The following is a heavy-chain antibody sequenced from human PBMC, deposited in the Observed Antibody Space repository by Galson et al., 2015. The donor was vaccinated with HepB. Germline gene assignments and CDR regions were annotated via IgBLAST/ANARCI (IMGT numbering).Heavy chain of an antibody. CDR2: ISYDGSNK. J-gene: IGHJ6*02. Sequence: SLRLSCAASGFTFSSYAMHWARQAPGKGLEWVAVISYDGSNKYYADSVKGRFTISRDNSKNTLYLRMNSLRAEDTAVYYCARDYASSWYFNHYYGMDVWGQGTTVTVSS. CDR1: GFTFSSYA. CDR3: ARDYASSWYFNHYYGMDV. V-gene: IGHV3-30*04. D-gene: IGHD6-13*01.